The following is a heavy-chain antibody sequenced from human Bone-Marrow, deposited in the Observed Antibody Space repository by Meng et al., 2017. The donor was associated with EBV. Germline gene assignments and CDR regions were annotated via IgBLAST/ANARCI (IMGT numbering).Heavy chain of an antibody. Sequence: EGWCAGVLKSSGYLSLPCAVYGGYFRGYYWSWIRQRPGKGLKWIGEINHSGSTNYNPSLKSGVTISVDTSKNQFSLKLSSVTAADTAVYYCARGGIFGGAIFDYWGQGTLVTVSS. CDR1: GGYFRGYY. J-gene: IGHJ4*02. D-gene: IGHD3-3*01. CDR2: INHSGST. V-gene: IGHV4-34*01. CDR3: ARGGIFGGAIFDY.